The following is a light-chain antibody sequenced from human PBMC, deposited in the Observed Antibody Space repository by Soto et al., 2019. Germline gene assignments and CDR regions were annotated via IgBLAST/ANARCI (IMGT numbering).Light chain of an antibody. CDR1: QSVSSSY. CDR2: GAS. J-gene: IGKJ1*01. CDR3: QQYGSSRT. Sequence: EIVLTQSPGTLSLSPGERATLSCRASQSVSSSYLAWYQQKPGQAPRLLIYGASSRATGIPDGFSGSGSGTDFTLTISRLEPEDVAVYYCQQYGSSRTFGQGTKVEIK. V-gene: IGKV3-20*01.